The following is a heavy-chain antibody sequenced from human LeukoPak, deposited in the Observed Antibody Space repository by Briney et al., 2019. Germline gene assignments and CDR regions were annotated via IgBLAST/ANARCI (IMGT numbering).Heavy chain of an antibody. CDR3: AREAGLYGSGSYYNDRSDY. CDR2: INHSGST. J-gene: IGHJ4*02. D-gene: IGHD3-10*01. Sequence: SETLSLTCAVYGGSFSGYYWSWIRQPPGKGLEWIGEINHSGSTNYNPSLKSRVTISVDTSKNQFSLKLSSVTAADTAVYYCAREAGLYGSGSYYNDRSDYWGQGTLVTVSS. CDR1: GGSFSGYY. V-gene: IGHV4-34*01.